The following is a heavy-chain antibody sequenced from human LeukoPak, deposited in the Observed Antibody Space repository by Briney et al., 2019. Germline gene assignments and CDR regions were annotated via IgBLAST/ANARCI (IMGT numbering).Heavy chain of an antibody. Sequence: ASVKVSCKPSGYTFTSYGISWVRQAPGQGLEWMGWISAYNGNTNYAQKLQGRVTMTTDTSTSTAYMELRSLRSDDTAVYYCARDQGYCSSTSCSTFDYWGQGTLVTVSS. D-gene: IGHD2-2*01. CDR3: ARDQGYCSSTSCSTFDY. CDR2: ISAYNGNT. V-gene: IGHV1-18*01. J-gene: IGHJ4*02. CDR1: GYTFTSYG.